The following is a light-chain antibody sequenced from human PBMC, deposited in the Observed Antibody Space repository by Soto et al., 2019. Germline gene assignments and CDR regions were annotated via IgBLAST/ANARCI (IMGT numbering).Light chain of an antibody. Sequence: LTQSPATLSVSLGERATLSCRASRSVNNYLAWYQQKPGQAPRLLITDASNRATGIPARFSGSGSGTDFTLTISSLQPEDFAVYYCQHRSEWPVSFGRGTRLEIK. CDR1: RSVNNY. CDR3: QHRSEWPVS. CDR2: DAS. V-gene: IGKV3-11*01. J-gene: IGKJ5*01.